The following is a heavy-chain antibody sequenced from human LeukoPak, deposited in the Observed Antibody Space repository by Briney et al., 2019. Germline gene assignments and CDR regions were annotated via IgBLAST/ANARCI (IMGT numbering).Heavy chain of an antibody. V-gene: IGHV3-53*01. CDR2: IYSGGST. Sequence: GGSLRLSCAASGFSVSNNYMSWVRQPPGKGLEWVSVIYSGGSTYYADSVKGRFTIPRDNSKNTLYLQVNSLRAEDTAVYYCASNLGARNAFDIWGQGTMVTVSS. J-gene: IGHJ3*02. CDR3: ASNLGARNAFDI. D-gene: IGHD1-1*01. CDR1: GFSVSNNY.